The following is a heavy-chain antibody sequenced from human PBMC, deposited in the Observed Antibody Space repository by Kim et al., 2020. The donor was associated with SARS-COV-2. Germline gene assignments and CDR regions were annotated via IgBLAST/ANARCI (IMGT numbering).Heavy chain of an antibody. CDR2: ISWNSGSI. D-gene: IGHD5-12*01. CDR1: GFTFDDCA. V-gene: IGHV3-9*01. J-gene: IGHJ4*02. CDR3: AKGKTGSGYDPFDY. Sequence: GGSLRLSCAASGFTFDDCAMHWVRQAPGKGLEWVSGISWNSGSIGYADSVKGRFTISRDNAKNSLYLQMNSLRAEDTALYYCAKGKTGSGYDPFDYWGQG.